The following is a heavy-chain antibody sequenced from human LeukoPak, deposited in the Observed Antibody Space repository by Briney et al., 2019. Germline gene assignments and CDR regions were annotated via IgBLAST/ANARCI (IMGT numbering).Heavy chain of an antibody. Sequence: ASVKVSCKASGYTFTNYDINWLRQATGQGPEWMGWMNPNSGNTGFAQKFQGRVTITRDTSASTAYMELSSLRSEDTAVYYCARSGRLRPNWFDPWGQGTLVTVSS. CDR1: GYTFTNYD. V-gene: IGHV1-8*03. D-gene: IGHD5-12*01. CDR3: ARSGRLRPNWFDP. J-gene: IGHJ5*02. CDR2: MNPNSGNT.